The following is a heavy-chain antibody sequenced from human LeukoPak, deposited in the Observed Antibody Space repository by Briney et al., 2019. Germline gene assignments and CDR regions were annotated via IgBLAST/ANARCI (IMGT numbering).Heavy chain of an antibody. J-gene: IGHJ4*02. CDR2: INSDGSST. CDR3: ARRGVVVPEYYFDY. V-gene: IGHV3-74*01. Sequence: GGSLRLSCAASGFTFSSYWMHWVRQAPGKGLVWVSRINSDGSSTSYADSVKGRFTISRDNAKNSLYLQMNSLRAEDTAVYYCARRGVVVPEYYFDYWGQGTLVTVSS. D-gene: IGHD2-15*01. CDR1: GFTFSSYW.